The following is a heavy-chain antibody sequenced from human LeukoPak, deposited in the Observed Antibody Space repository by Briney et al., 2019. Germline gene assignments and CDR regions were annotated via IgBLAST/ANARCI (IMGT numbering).Heavy chain of an antibody. D-gene: IGHD3-10*01. CDR3: TTLSLSMVRGVTVGAFDI. CDR1: GFTFSNAW. V-gene: IGHV3-15*01. CDR2: IKSKTDGGTT. Sequence: GGSLRLSCAASGFTFSNAWMSWVRQAPGKGLEWVGRIKSKTDGGTTDYAAPVKGRFTISRDDSKNTLYLQMNSLKTEDTAVYYCTTLSLSMVRGVTVGAFDIWGQGTMVTVSS. J-gene: IGHJ3*02.